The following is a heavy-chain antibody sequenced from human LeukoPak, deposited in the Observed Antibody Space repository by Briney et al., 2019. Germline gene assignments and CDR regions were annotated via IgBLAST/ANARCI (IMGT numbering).Heavy chain of an antibody. Sequence: SETLSLTCAVYGGSFSGDYWSWIRQPPGKGREWSGEINHSGSTNYNPSLKSRVTISVDTSKNQFSLKLSSVTAADTAVYYCARTQYSSSWYVRYYFDYWGQGTLVTVSS. CDR2: INHSGST. J-gene: IGHJ4*02. D-gene: IGHD6-13*01. CDR3: ARTQYSSSWYVRYYFDY. CDR1: GGSFSGDY. V-gene: IGHV4-34*01.